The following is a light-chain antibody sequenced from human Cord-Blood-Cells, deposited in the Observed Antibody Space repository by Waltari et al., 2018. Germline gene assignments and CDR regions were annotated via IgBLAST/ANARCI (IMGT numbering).Light chain of an antibody. Sequence: EIVMTQSPATLYVSPGERATLSCRASQSVSSNLAWYQQKPGQAPRLLIYGASTRATGIPARFSGSWSGTEFTLTISSLQSEDFAVYYCQQYNNWPRTFGQGTKVEIK. CDR2: GAS. CDR1: QSVSSN. J-gene: IGKJ1*01. CDR3: QQYNNWPRT. V-gene: IGKV3-15*01.